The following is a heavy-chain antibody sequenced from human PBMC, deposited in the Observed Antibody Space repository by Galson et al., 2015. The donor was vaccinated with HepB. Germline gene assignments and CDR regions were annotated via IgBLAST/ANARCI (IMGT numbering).Heavy chain of an antibody. J-gene: IGHJ4*02. Sequence: SLRLSCAASGFTFSSYTMNWVRQTPGKGLQWVSYISTNGATIHYADSVKGRFTIARDNAKNTMWLQMNSLRADDTAVYYCATTKFGSGAYRTFELWGQGTRVTVSS. D-gene: IGHD2-15*01. CDR1: GFTFSSYT. V-gene: IGHV3-48*04. CDR2: ISTNGATI. CDR3: ATTKFGSGAYRTFEL.